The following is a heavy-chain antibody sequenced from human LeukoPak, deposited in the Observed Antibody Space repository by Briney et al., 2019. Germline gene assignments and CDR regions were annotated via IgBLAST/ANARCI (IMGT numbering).Heavy chain of an antibody. CDR3: ARELLNSVGHDY. Sequence: GGSLRLSCVASGFIFSNYAIHWVRQAPGKGLEWVSVISYDGSNKYYADSVKGRFTISRDSSKNTLYLQMNSLRAEDTAVYYCARELLNSVGHDYWGQGTLVTVSS. D-gene: IGHD4-23*01. CDR1: GFIFSNYA. J-gene: IGHJ4*02. CDR2: ISYDGSNK. V-gene: IGHV3-30-3*01.